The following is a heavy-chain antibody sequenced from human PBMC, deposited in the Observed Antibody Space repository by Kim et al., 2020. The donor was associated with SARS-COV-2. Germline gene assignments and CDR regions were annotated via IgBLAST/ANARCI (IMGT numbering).Heavy chain of an antibody. D-gene: IGHD2-15*01. J-gene: IGHJ1*01. CDR3: AREWGGARAATGVEH. V-gene: IGHV3-7*03. CDR1: GFTFSRYW. Sequence: GGSLRLSCAASGFTFSRYWMTWVRQAPGKGLEWVANIDQRGSETYYVDSVKGRFTISRDNAQNAVYLQMRSLRAEDTALYYWAREWGGARAATGVEHWC. CDR2: IDQRGSET.